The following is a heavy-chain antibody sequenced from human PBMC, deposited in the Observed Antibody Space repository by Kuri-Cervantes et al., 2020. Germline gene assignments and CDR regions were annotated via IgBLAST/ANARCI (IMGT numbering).Heavy chain of an antibody. Sequence: ASVKVSCKAPGYTFTSYYMHWVRQAPGQGVEWMGIINPSGGSTSYAQKFQGRVTMTRDTYTRTVYMELSSLRCEDTAVYYCARDLTSEGDGYNSYYYYGMDVWGQGTTVTVSS. CDR3: ARDLTSEGDGYNSYYYYGMDV. D-gene: IGHD5-24*01. CDR1: GYTFTSYY. J-gene: IGHJ6*02. V-gene: IGHV1-46*01. CDR2: INPSGGST.